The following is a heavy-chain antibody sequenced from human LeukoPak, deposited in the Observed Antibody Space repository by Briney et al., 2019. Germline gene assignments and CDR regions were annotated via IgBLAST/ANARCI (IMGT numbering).Heavy chain of an antibody. CDR2: ITQSGSAT. CDR3: AKAGYGSANYYSRDRANWFDP. V-gene: IGHV3-23*01. Sequence: GGSLILSCAASGFTFGSYVMSWVRQAPGKGLEWVSAITQSGSATYYADSVKGRFTISRDNSKNTLYLQMNSLRAEGTAVYYCAKAGYGSANYYSRDRANWFDPWGQGTLVTVSS. CDR1: GFTFGSYV. J-gene: IGHJ5*02. D-gene: IGHD3-10*01.